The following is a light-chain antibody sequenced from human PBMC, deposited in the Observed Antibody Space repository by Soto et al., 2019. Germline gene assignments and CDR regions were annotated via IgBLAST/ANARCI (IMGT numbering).Light chain of an antibody. CDR2: EVT. CDR1: SSDVGGYSY. V-gene: IGLV2-8*01. CDR3: SSYAGTDKWYV. J-gene: IGLJ1*01. Sequence: QSALTQPPSASGSPGQSVTISCTGTSSDVGGYSYVSWYQQNPGKAPKLIIYEVTKRPSGVPDRFSGSKSGNTASLTVSGLQAEDEADYYCSSYAGTDKWYVFGTGTKVTVL.